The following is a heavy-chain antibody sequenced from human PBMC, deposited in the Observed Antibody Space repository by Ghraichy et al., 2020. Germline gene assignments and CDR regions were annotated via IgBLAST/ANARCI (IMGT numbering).Heavy chain of an antibody. CDR2: ISGSGGST. V-gene: IGHV3-23*01. CDR3: ANWIRPMATIPPGGY. Sequence: GGSLRLSCAASGFTFSSYAMSWVRQAPGKGLEWVSAISGSGGSTYYADSVKGRFTISRDNSKNTLYLQMNSLRAEDTAVYYCANWIRPMATIPPGGYWGQGTLVTVSS. J-gene: IGHJ4*02. CDR1: GFTFSSYA. D-gene: IGHD5-24*01.